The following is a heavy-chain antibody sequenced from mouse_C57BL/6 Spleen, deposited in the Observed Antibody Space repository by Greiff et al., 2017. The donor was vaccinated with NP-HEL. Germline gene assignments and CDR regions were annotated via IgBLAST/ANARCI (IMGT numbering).Heavy chain of an antibody. J-gene: IGHJ2*01. V-gene: IGHV1-53*01. Sequence: QVQLQQPGTELVKPGASVKLSCKASGYTFTSYWMHWVKQRPGQGLEWIGNINPSNGGTNYNEKFKSKATLTVDKSSSTAYMELRSLTSEDSAVYFCARELGEGHFDYWGQGTTLTVSS. CDR2: INPSNGGT. CDR3: ARELGEGHFDY. D-gene: IGHD4-1*01. CDR1: GYTFTSYW.